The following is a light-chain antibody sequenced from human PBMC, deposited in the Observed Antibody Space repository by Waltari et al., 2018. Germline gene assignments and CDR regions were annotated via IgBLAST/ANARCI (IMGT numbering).Light chain of an antibody. V-gene: IGKV3-15*01. CDR2: GAS. J-gene: IGKJ2*01. CDR1: QSVSSN. CDR3: QQYNNWSPYT. Sequence: EVVMTQSPATLSVSPGEQATLSCRAGQSVSSNLAWYQQKPGQAPRLLIYGASTRATGIPARFSGSGSGTEFTLTISSLQSEDFAVDYCQQYNNWSPYTFGQGTKVEI.